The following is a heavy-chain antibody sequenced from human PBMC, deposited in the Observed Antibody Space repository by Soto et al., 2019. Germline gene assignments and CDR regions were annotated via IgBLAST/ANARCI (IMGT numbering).Heavy chain of an antibody. CDR2: ISSSSSYT. Sequence: QVQLVESGGGLVKPGGSLRLSCAASGFTFSDYYMSWIRQAPGKGLEWVSYISSSSSYTNYADSVKGRFTISRDNSKDTLHLQMNSLRAEDTAVYYCAKTPRQWLVYFDYWGQGALVTVSS. CDR3: AKTPRQWLVYFDY. CDR1: GFTFSDYY. V-gene: IGHV3-11*05. J-gene: IGHJ4*02. D-gene: IGHD6-19*01.